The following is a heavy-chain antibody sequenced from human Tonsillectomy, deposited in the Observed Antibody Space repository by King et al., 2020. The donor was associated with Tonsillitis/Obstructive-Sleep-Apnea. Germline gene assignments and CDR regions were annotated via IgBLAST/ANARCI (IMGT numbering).Heavy chain of an antibody. CDR2: IYPGDSDT. Sequence: QLVQSGAEVKKPGESLKISCKGSGDSFTSYWIGWVRQMPGKGLEWMGIIYPGDSDTRYSPSFQVQVTISADKSISTAYLQWSSLKASDTAMYYCARQDWAYCGGDRLHAFDIWGKGTMVTVSS. J-gene: IGHJ3*02. D-gene: IGHD2-21*01. V-gene: IGHV5-51*01. CDR1: GDSFTSYW. CDR3: ARQDWAYCGGDRLHAFDI.